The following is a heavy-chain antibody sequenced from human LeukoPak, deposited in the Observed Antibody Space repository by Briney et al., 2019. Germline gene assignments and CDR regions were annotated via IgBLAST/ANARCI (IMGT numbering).Heavy chain of an antibody. CDR1: GFTFSSYG. Sequence: GGSLRLSCAASGFTFSSYGMTWVRQAPGKGLEWVSYISSSGSTIYYADSVKGRFTISRDNAKNSLYLQMNSLRAEDTAVYYCARGRQSSSWYDAFDIWGQGTMVTVSS. CDR3: ARGRQSSSWYDAFDI. D-gene: IGHD6-13*01. CDR2: ISSSGSTI. J-gene: IGHJ3*02. V-gene: IGHV3-48*04.